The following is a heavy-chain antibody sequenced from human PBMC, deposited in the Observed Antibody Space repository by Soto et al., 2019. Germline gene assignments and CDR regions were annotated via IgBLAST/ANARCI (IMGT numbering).Heavy chain of an antibody. CDR2: INSDGSST. J-gene: IGHJ6*03. D-gene: IGHD2-15*01. CDR1: GFTFSSYW. CDR3: ARVGCSGGSCYYYYYYMDV. V-gene: IGHV3-74*01. Sequence: GGSLRLSCAASGFTFSSYWMHWVRQAPGKGLVWVSRINSDGSSTSYADSVKGRFTISRDNAKNTLDLQMNSLRAEDTAVYYCARVGCSGGSCYYYYYYMDVWGKGTTVTVSS.